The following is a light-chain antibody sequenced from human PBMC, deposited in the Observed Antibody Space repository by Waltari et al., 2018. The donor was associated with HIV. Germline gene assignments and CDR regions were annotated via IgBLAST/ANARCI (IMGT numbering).Light chain of an antibody. CDR1: QTVDNNY. J-gene: IGKJ2*01. Sequence: EIVLTQSPGTLSLSPGERATLSCRASQTVDNNYLAWYQHRPGQAPRLLIFGASSRATGIPDRFSAGGSGTDFTLTISSLDPSDYALYYCQQYGTSPRTFGQGTRVEIK. CDR2: GAS. CDR3: QQYGTSPRT. V-gene: IGKV3-20*01.